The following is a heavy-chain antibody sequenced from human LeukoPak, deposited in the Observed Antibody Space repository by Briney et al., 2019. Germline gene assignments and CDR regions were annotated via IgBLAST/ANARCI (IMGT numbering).Heavy chain of an antibody. J-gene: IGHJ5*02. Sequence: GGSLRLSCAASGFTFGNYAMSWVRQAPGQGLECVSTISGAGGSTYYADSVKGRFTISRGNSKNTLYLQMNSLRAEGTAVYYCARVHLNDNGDYSNWFDPWGQGTLVTVSS. D-gene: IGHD4-17*01. CDR1: GFTFGNYA. V-gene: IGHV3-23*01. CDR3: ARVHLNDNGDYSNWFDP. CDR2: ISGAGGST.